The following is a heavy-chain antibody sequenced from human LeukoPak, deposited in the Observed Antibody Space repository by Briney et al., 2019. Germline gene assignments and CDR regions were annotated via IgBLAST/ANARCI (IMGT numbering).Heavy chain of an antibody. J-gene: IGHJ4*02. CDR1: GLTFSSYV. V-gene: IGHV3-30*18. Sequence: GRSLRLSCAASGLTFSSYVMHWVRQAPGKGLEWVAVISSDGSDKYYADSAKGRFTMSRDNSKKQLYLQMNSLRVEDTAVYYCAKGVRGVIAYYFDYWGQGTLVTVSS. D-gene: IGHD3-10*01. CDR3: AKGVRGVIAYYFDY. CDR2: ISSDGSDK.